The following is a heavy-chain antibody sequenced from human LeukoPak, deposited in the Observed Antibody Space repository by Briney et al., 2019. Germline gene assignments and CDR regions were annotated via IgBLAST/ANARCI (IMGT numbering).Heavy chain of an antibody. V-gene: IGHV4-59*01. Sequence: PSETLSLTCTVSGGSIDSYYWSLIRQPPGKGLEWIGYIYYTGSTEYHPSLKSRVTISLDTSKNQFSLKLASVTAADTAVYYCARVYQSAEYYFDYWGQGNLVSVSS. D-gene: IGHD2-2*01. CDR1: GGSIDSYY. CDR3: ARVYQSAEYYFDY. CDR2: IYYTGST. J-gene: IGHJ4*02.